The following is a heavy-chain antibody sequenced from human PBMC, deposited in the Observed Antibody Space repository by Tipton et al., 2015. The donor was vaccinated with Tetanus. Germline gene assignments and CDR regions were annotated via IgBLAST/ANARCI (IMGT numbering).Heavy chain of an antibody. D-gene: IGHD5-24*01. CDR3: ARESVLLDGGFDF. J-gene: IGHJ4*02. V-gene: IGHV4-4*07. Sequence: TLSLTCTISGSSIGNYFWIWVRQPAGKGLEWIGRIFASGDTNYNPSLKSRVRMSVDTSKNQFSLRLTSVTAADTAVYYCARESVLLDGGFDFWGQGTLVSVSS. CDR1: GSSIGNYF. CDR2: IFASGDT.